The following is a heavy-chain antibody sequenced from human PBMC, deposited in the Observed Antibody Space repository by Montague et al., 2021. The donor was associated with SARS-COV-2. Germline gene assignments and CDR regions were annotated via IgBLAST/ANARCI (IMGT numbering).Heavy chain of an antibody. V-gene: IGHV4-59*01. D-gene: IGHD3-22*01. CDR1: GGSISSYY. CDR3: ARGPQAYRITMIVVDYWYFDL. J-gene: IGHJ2*01. CDR2: IYYSGST. Sequence: SETLSLTCTVSGGSISSYYWSWIRQPPGKGLEWIGYIYYSGSTNYNPSLKSRVTISVDTSKNQFSLKLSSVTAADTAVYYCARGPQAYRITMIVVDYWYFDLGGRGTLVTVSS.